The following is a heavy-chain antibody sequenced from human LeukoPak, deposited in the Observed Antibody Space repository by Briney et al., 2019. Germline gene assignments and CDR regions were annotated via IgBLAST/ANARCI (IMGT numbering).Heavy chain of an antibody. D-gene: IGHD1-26*01. CDR1: GYTLIELS. CDR2: FDPKIGET. J-gene: IGHJ4*02. Sequence: ASVKASCKVSGYTLIELSMYWVRQAPGKGLEWMGGFDPKIGETIYAQKFQGRVTMTEDTSTDTAYMELSSLRSEDTAVYYCATVPLVGATISEGGIDCWGQGTLVTVSS. CDR3: ATVPLVGATISEGGIDC. V-gene: IGHV1-24*01.